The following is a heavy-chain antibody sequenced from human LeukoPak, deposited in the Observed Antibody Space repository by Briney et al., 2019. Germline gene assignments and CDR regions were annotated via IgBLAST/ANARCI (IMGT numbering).Heavy chain of an antibody. CDR3: ATTLAEASYWFFDL. CDR2: ISPKASTM. D-gene: IGHD3-16*02. V-gene: IGHV3-11*01. J-gene: IGHJ2*01. CDR1: GFNFQDSY. Sequence: SGGSLRLSCVGSGFNFQDSYMNWVRQAPGKGLEWISFISPKASTMFYADSVRGRFTVSRDNANKSFFLQMNSLTAADTAVYYCATTLAEASYWFFDLWGRGTLVTVSS.